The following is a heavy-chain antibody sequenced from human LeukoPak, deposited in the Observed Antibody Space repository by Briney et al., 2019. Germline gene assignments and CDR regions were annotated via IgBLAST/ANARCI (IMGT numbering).Heavy chain of an antibody. V-gene: IGHV4-4*07. Sequence: SETLSLTCAVSGGSISNYYWSWIRQPAGKGLECIGRIHRSGSTDYNPSLKSRVTMSVDTSKNQFSLTLSSVTAADTAIYYCARGGDRDLAVMCTTDTCHDWFDPWGQGTLVTVSS. CDR2: IHRSGST. D-gene: IGHD2/OR15-2a*01. CDR1: GGSISNYY. CDR3: ARGGDRDLAVMCTTDTCHDWFDP. J-gene: IGHJ5*02.